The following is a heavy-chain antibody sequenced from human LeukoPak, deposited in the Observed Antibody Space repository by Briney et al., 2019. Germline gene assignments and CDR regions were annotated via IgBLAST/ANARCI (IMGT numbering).Heavy chain of an antibody. V-gene: IGHV1-69*06. CDR3: ARARGGYCGGGSCPTTVTSLDY. D-gene: IGHD2-15*01. Sequence: SVKVSCKASGGTFSSYAISWVRQAPGQGLEWMGGIIPIFGTANYAQKFQGRVTITADKSTSTAYMELSSLRSEDTAVYYCARARGGYCGGGSCPTTVTSLDYWGQGTLVTVSS. CDR1: GGTFSSYA. J-gene: IGHJ4*02. CDR2: IIPIFGTA.